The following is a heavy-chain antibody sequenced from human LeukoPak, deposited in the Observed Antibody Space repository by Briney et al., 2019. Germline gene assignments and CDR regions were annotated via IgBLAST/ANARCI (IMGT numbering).Heavy chain of an antibody. D-gene: IGHD3-16*01. V-gene: IGHV3-74*01. Sequence: GGSLRLSCAASGFTFSSYWMHWVRQAPGKGLVWVSRINSDGSSTSYADSVKGRFTISRDNAKNTLYLQMNSLRAEDTAVYYCASTVPTDLAHFDYWGQGTLVTVSS. CDR2: INSDGSST. J-gene: IGHJ4*02. CDR3: ASTVPTDLAHFDY. CDR1: GFTFSSYW.